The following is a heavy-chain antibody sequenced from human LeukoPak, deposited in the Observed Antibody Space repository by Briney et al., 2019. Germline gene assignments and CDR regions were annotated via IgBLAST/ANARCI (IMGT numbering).Heavy chain of an antibody. CDR2: IYWNDDK. Sequence: SGPTLVKPTQTLTLTCTFSGFSLSTSGVGVGWIRQPPGKALEWLALIYWNDDKRYSPSVKSRLTITKDTSKNQVVLTMTNMDPVDTATYYCAHFAAADTGPKVYNWFDPWGQGTLVTVSS. CDR3: AHFAAADTGPKVYNWFDP. CDR1: GFSLSTSGVG. D-gene: IGHD6-13*01. J-gene: IGHJ5*02. V-gene: IGHV2-5*01.